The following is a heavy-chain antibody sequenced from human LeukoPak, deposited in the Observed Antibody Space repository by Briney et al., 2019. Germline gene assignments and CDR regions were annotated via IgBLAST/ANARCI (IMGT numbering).Heavy chain of an antibody. V-gene: IGHV1-69*05. CDR2: IIPIFGTA. CDR3: AKVRIAATPPGDY. CDR1: GGTFSSYA. D-gene: IGHD6-13*01. J-gene: IGHJ4*02. Sequence: GASVKVSCKASGGTFSSYAISWVRQAPGQGLEWMGRIIPIFGTANYAQKFQGRVTITTDESTSTAYMELSSLRSEDTAVYYCAKVRIAATPPGDYWGQGTLVTVSS.